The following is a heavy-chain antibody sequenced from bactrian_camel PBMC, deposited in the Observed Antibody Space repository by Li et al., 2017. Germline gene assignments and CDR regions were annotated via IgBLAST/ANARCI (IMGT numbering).Heavy chain of an antibody. CDR3: ARATTPTVGGCRLFRAYDAWAYDA. CDR1: AYSRCSYD. Sequence: DVQLVESGGGSVQTGGSLRLSCAAPSAYSRCSYDMSWYRQAPGKEREFVSSIDGDGNAKYADSVKGRFSISQNNRKNTAYLQMDSLSPEDTAMYYCARATTPTVGGCRLFRAYDAWAYDAWGQGTQVTVS. V-gene: IGHV3S10*01. CDR2: IDGDGNA. D-gene: IGHD4*01. J-gene: IGHJ4*01.